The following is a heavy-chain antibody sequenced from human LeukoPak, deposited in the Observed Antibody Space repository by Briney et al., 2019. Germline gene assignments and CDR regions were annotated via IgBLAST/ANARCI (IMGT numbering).Heavy chain of an antibody. D-gene: IGHD3-10*01. Sequence: PGRSLRLSCAASGFTFSTYSLHWVRQAPGRGLEWVAVISSDGSNKYYADSVKGRSTISTDNSKNTLYLQMNSLRAEDTAVYYCARDRHYYGSGSYFDAFDIWGQGAMVTVSS. CDR3: ARDRHYYGSGSYFDAFDI. CDR1: GFTFSTYS. CDR2: ISSDGSNK. J-gene: IGHJ3*02. V-gene: IGHV3-30*03.